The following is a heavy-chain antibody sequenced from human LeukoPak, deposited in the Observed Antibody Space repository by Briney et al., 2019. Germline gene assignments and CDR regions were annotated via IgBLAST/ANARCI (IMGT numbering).Heavy chain of an antibody. CDR3: ASGPSEWWTDYYYYYYMDV. Sequence: SETLSLTCTVSGDSISSGDYYWSWIRQPAGKGLEWIGRISSSGSTNYNPSLKSRVTISVDTSKNQFSLKLSSVTAADTAVYYCASGPSEWWTDYYYYYYMDVWGKGTTVTVSS. CDR1: GDSISSGDYY. CDR2: ISSSGST. D-gene: IGHD2-15*01. J-gene: IGHJ6*03. V-gene: IGHV4-61*02.